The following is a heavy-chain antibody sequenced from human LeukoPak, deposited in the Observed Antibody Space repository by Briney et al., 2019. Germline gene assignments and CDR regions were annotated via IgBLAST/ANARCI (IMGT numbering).Heavy chain of an antibody. Sequence: ASVTVSCKTSGYTVADYYIHWVRQAPGHGPEWLGWIFPKRGTTDYAQNMKGRVTMTWDASIRTAYLELGGLRPDDTAVYYCARDPEWEVTLDHWGQGTLVTVSS. V-gene: IGHV1-2*02. CDR1: GYTVADYY. CDR2: IFPKRGTT. J-gene: IGHJ4*02. D-gene: IGHD1-26*01. CDR3: ARDPEWEVTLDH.